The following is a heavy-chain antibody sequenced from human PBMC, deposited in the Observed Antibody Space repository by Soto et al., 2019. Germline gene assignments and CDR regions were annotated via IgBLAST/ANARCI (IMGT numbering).Heavy chain of an antibody. V-gene: IGHV1-69*12. Sequence: QVQLVQSGAEVKKPGSSVKVSCKASGGTLSSYAISWVRQAPGQGLEWMGGIIPIFGTANYAQKFQGRVTITADESTSTAYMVLSSLRSEDTAVYYCSRAKIVGPSGREPFDYWGQGTLVTVSS. J-gene: IGHJ4*02. CDR2: IIPIFGTA. CDR1: GGTLSSYA. CDR3: SRAKIVGPSGREPFDY. D-gene: IGHD3-22*01.